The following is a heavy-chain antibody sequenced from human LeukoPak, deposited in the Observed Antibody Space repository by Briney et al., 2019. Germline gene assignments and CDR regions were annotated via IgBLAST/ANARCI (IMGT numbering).Heavy chain of an antibody. Sequence: GGSLRLSCAASGFTFSTYTMSWVRQAPEKGLEWVSSISSSSSYIYYADSVKGRFTISRDNAKNSLYLQMNSLRAEDTAVYYCARIAVAGSNLNYWGQGTLVTVSS. CDR2: ISSSSSYI. V-gene: IGHV3-21*04. CDR1: GFTFSTYT. CDR3: ARIAVAGSNLNY. D-gene: IGHD6-19*01. J-gene: IGHJ4*02.